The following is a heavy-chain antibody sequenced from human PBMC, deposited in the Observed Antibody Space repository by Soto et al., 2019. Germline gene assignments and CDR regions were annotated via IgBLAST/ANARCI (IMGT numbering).Heavy chain of an antibody. CDR3: TRGLRTSVLNDAFDT. Sequence: XESLNISCTGSRHSFLNYWIAWVRQKPGKGLEWIGIVYPVDSDTRYNPSFDGHVTILSDKSINTVYLQWNSLRPSDTAMYYCTRGLRTSVLNDAFDTSGQGTMVTVSS. V-gene: IGHV5-51*01. CDR2: VYPVDSDT. D-gene: IGHD1-7*01. CDR1: RHSFLNYW. J-gene: IGHJ3*02.